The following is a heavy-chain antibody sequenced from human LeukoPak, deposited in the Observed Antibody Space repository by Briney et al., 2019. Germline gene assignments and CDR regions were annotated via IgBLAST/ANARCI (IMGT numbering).Heavy chain of an antibody. J-gene: IGHJ4*02. CDR3: TRRNYGSGRRDY. D-gene: IGHD3-10*01. CDR1: GGSISGSAYN. CDR2: IYCSVST. V-gene: IGHV4-39*01. Sequence: SETLSLTCTVSGGSISGSAYNWGWIRQPPGKGLEWIGSIYCSVSTHYSPSLKSRVTISDDTSKNQFSLTLTSVTAADTAVYYCTRRNYGSGRRDYWGQGILVTVSS.